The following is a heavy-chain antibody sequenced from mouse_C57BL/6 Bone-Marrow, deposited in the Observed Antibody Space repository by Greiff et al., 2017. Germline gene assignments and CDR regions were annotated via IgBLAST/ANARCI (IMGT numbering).Heavy chain of an antibody. CDR3: ARWGYYGRGYAMDY. J-gene: IGHJ4*01. CDR1: GYTFTSYW. D-gene: IGHD1-1*01. V-gene: IGHV1-64*01. CDR2: IHPNSGST. Sequence: QVQLQQPGAELVKPGASVKLSCKASGYTFTSYWMHWVKQRPGQGLEWIGMIHPNSGSTNYNEKFKSKATLTVDKSSSTAYMQLSSLTSEDSAVYDCARWGYYGRGYAMDYWGQGTSVTVSS.